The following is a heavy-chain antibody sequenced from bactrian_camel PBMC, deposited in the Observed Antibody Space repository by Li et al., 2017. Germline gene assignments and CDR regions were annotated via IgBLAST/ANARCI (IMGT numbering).Heavy chain of an antibody. J-gene: IGHJ4*01. V-gene: IGHV3S6*01. CDR1: GYSQSC. CDR2: LYTQSGDT. CDR3: AAKVSLCSPLTPSGSRQYNY. Sequence: QVQLVESGGGSVQAGGSLRLSCAASGYSQSCMGWIRQVPGKEREGIAALYTQSGDTYYADDSTKARFTISHDNAESTIFLQMNNLQPEDTAMYYCAAKVSLCSPLTPSGSRQYNYWGQGTQVTVS. D-gene: IGHD2*01.